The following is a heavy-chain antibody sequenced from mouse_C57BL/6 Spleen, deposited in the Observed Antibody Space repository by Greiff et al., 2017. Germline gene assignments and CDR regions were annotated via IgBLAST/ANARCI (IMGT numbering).Heavy chain of an antibody. CDR1: GYAFSSYW. J-gene: IGHJ4*01. CDR2: IYPGDGDT. V-gene: IGHV1-80*01. D-gene: IGHD2-4*01. Sequence: QVQLQQSGAELVKPGASVKISCKASGYAFSSYWMNWVKQRPGKGLEWIGQIYPGDGDTNYNGKFKGKATLTADKSSSTAYMQLSSLTSEDSAVYFCARWRVYDYDGDYYAMDYWGQGTSVTVSS. CDR3: ARWRVYDYDGDYYAMDY.